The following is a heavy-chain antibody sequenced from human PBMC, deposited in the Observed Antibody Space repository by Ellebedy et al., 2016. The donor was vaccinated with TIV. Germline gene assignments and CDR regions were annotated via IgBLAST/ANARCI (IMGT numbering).Heavy chain of an antibody. CDR3: ARVRGAPIYYYYGMDV. CDR2: ISSSSSTI. V-gene: IGHV3-48*02. CDR1: GFTFTSYS. Sequence: PGGSLRLSCAASGFTFTSYSMNWVRQAPGKGLEWVSYISSSSSTIYYADSVKGRFTISRDNAKNSLYLQMNSLRDEDTAVYYCARVRGAPIYYYYGMDVWGQGTTVTVSS. D-gene: IGHD3-10*01. J-gene: IGHJ6*02.